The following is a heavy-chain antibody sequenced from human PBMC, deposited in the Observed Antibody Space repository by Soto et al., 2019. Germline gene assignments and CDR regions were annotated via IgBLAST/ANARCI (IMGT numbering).Heavy chain of an antibody. Sequence: QVQLQESGPGLVNPSGTLSLTCAVSGGSIATNNWWSWVRQPPGKGLEWIGEIYPSGDTNYAPSLKSRVTILEDISKSHFSLKLTSVTAAETAVYYCARGGGYCGIAKCYPACDYWGQGTLVTVSS. CDR2: IYPSGDT. CDR1: GGSIATNNW. D-gene: IGHD2-2*01. V-gene: IGHV4-4*02. J-gene: IGHJ4*02. CDR3: ARGGGYCGIAKCYPACDY.